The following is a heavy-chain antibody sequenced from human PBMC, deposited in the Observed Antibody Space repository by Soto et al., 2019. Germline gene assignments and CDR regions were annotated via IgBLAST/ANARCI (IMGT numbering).Heavy chain of an antibody. D-gene: IGHD3-3*01. CDR3: ARNPIFGVVTNSFHY. V-gene: IGHV4-30-4*01. J-gene: IGHJ4*02. CDR1: GGSISSGDYY. Sequence: QVQLQESGPGLVKPSQTLSLTCTVSGGSISSGDYYWSWIRQPPGKGLEWIGYIYYSGSTYYNSSLKSRVTISVDTPKNQYSLQMSSVTAADTAVYYCARNPIFGVVTNSFHYWGQGTLVTVSS. CDR2: IYYSGST.